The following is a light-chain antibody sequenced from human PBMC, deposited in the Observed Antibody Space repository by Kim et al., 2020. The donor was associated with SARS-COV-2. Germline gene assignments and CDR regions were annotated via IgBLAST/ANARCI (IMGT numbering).Light chain of an antibody. CDR3: SAWDSSLTAWV. J-gene: IGLJ3*02. CDR1: SNNVGHQG. V-gene: IGLV10-54*01. CDR2: RNN. Sequence: LTQPPSVSKGLRQTATLTCTGNSNNVGHQGAAWLQQHQGHPPKLLSYRNNNRPSGISERLSASRSGDTASLTITGLQPEDEGDYYCSAWDSSLTAWVFGGGTQLTVL.